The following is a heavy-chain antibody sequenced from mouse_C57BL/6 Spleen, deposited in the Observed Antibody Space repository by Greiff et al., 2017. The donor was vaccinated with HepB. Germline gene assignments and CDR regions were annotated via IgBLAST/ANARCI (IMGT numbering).Heavy chain of an antibody. CDR1: GFNIKDDY. D-gene: IGHD1-1*01. CDR3: TTGGSSYVDY. J-gene: IGHJ2*01. V-gene: IGHV14-4*01. Sequence: VQLQQSGAELVRPGASVKLSCTASGFNIKDDYMHWVKQRPEQGLEWIGWIDPENGDTEYASKFQGKATITADTSSNTAYLQLSSLTSEDTAVYYCTTGGSSYVDYWGQGTTLTVSS. CDR2: IDPENGDT.